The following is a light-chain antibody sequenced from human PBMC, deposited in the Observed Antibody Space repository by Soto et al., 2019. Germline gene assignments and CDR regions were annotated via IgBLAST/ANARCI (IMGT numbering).Light chain of an antibody. Sequence: DIVMTQSPGSLAVSLGERATINCKSSQSVFYTSNNKNYLAWYQQKPGQPPKLLIYWASTRESGVTDRFSGGGSGTDFTLTISSLQAEDVAVYYCQQYYSFPLTFGGGTKVEIK. CDR2: WAS. CDR1: QSVFYTSNNKNY. J-gene: IGKJ4*01. V-gene: IGKV4-1*01. CDR3: QQYYSFPLT.